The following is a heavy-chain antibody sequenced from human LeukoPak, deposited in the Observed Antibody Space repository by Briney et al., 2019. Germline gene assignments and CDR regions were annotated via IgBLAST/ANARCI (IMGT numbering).Heavy chain of an antibody. Sequence: ASVKVSCKASGYTFTSYGISWVRQAPGQGLEWMGWISAYNGNTNYAQKLQGRVTMTTDTSTSTAYMELRSLRSDDTAVYYCARDRTRYSSSWHLFDYWGQGTLVTVSS. CDR3: ARDRTRYSSSWHLFDY. V-gene: IGHV1-18*01. CDR1: GYTFTSYG. D-gene: IGHD6-13*01. CDR2: ISAYNGNT. J-gene: IGHJ4*02.